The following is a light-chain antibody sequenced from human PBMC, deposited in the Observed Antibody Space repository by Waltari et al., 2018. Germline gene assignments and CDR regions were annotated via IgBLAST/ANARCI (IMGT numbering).Light chain of an antibody. CDR3: QQYTSSPFT. Sequence: IVLTQSPGTLSLSPGERASLSCRPSQSISSDFFAWYQHKLGQAPRLLIYGASIRASDIPDRFSGSGSGTDFTLTISRLEPEDFAVYYCQQYTSSPFTFGQGTRLEIK. CDR1: QSISSDF. V-gene: IGKV3-20*01. CDR2: GAS. J-gene: IGKJ5*01.